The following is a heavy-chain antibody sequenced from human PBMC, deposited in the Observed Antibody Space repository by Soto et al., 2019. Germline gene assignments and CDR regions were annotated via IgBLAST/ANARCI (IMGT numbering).Heavy chain of an antibody. Sequence: EVQLVESGGGLVKPGGSLTLSFAAAGFTFSSYNMNWVRQAPGRGLEWVSSISASRTYIDYADSVKGRFTISTDNARSTVFIQMTSLRAVDTAVYYCARGGGYYYDKSAHYYVKDWVQGTLVTVSS. D-gene: IGHD3-22*01. CDR3: ARGGGYYYDKSAHYYVKD. CDR1: GFTFSSYN. CDR2: ISASRTYI. J-gene: IGHJ1*01. V-gene: IGHV3-21*01.